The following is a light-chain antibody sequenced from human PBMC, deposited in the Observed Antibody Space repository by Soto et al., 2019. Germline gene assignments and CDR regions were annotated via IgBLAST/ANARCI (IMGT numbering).Light chain of an antibody. CDR2: EVS. CDR3: NSQRSSGTRV. CDR1: SSDVGGYNY. J-gene: IGLJ1*01. V-gene: IGLV2-14*01. Sequence: QSVLTQPRSVSGSPGQSVTISCTGTSSDVGGYNYVSWYQQHPGKAPKLMIYEVSNRPSGVSNRFSGSKSGYTASLTISGLQAEDEADYYCNSQRSSGTRVFGTGTKVTVL.